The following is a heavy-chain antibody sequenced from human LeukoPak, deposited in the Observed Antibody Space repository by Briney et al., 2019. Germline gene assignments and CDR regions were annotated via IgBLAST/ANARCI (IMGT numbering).Heavy chain of an antibody. D-gene: IGHD3-10*01. CDR3: ARSPGFFFDY. CDR1: GGSISSGGYY. CDR2: IYYSGST. J-gene: IGHJ4*02. V-gene: IGHV4-30-4*01. Sequence: SETLSLTCTVSGGSISSGGYYWSWIRQPPGEGLEWIGHIYYSGSTYYNPSLRSRIAISVDTSKNQFSLQLSSVTAADTAVYYCARSPGFFFDYWGQGTLVTVSS.